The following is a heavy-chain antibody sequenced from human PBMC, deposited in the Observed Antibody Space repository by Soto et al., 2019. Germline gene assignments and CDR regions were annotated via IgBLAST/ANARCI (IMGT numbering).Heavy chain of an antibody. CDR2: ITWNSVAL. V-gene: IGHV3-9*01. CDR1: GFTFDDHA. Sequence: VQLVESGGGLVRPGGSLRLSCAASGFTFDDHAMHWVRQAPGKGLEWISAITWNSVALDYADSVKGRFTISRDNAKNSLYLQMNSLRPEDTALYYCAKERVRDFDCWGQGTLVTVSS. D-gene: IGHD2-2*01. CDR3: AKERVRDFDC. J-gene: IGHJ4*02.